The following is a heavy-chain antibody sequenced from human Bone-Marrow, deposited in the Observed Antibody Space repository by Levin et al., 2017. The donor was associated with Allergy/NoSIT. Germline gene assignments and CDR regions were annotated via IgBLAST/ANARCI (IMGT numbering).Heavy chain of an antibody. D-gene: IGHD1-1*01. V-gene: IGHV4-59*01. CDR2: VFYNGDT. J-gene: IGHJ6*01. CDR1: GGSISSYY. CDR3: ARNGGHWDAVDYHYGMDV. Sequence: SETLSLTCTVSGGSISSYYWSWIRQPPGKGLEWIGHVFYNGDTDYNPSLKSRLSISVDRSQKQFSLKLFSVTAADTAVYYCARNGGHWDAVDYHYGMDVWGRGTTVVVSS.